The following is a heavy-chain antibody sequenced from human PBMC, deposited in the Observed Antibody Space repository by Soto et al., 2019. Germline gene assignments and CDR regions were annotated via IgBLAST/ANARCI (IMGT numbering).Heavy chain of an antibody. J-gene: IGHJ3*02. Sequence: EVQLVETGGDWIQPGGSLRLSCAASGLTVSGNSMNWVRQAPGKGLEWVSLIYADGISHYKDSVKGRFTIYIDNSDNTLYLQMNSLRDEETALYYCARAVDVYAPFDSWGQGTRVTVSS. D-gene: IGHD1-20*01. CDR3: ARAVDVYAPFDS. CDR2: IYADGIS. CDR1: GLTVSGNS. V-gene: IGHV3-53*02.